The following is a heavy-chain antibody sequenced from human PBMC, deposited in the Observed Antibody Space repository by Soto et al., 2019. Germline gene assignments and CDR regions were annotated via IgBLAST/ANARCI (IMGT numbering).Heavy chain of an antibody. Sequence: QVQLQESGPGLVKPSQTLSLTCTVSGGSISSGDYYWSWIRQPPGKGLEWIGYIYYSGSTYYNPSLQSRVTISVDTSKNQFSLKLSSVTAADTAVYYCARVGDDVVVPAASMDVWGQGTTVTVSS. J-gene: IGHJ6*02. CDR1: GGSISSGDYY. V-gene: IGHV4-30-4*01. CDR3: ARVGDDVVVPAASMDV. CDR2: IYYSGST. D-gene: IGHD2-2*01.